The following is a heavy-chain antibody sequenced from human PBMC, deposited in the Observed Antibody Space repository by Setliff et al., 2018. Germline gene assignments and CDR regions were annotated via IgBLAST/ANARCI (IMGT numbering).Heavy chain of an antibody. CDR2: INVGGTNT. J-gene: IGHJ4*02. CDR3: ARHQGLLGQFDY. Sequence: GGSLRLSCAASGFTFSSFAMSWVRQAPGKRLEWVSIINVGGTNTYYRDSVKGRFTISRDNSKSTLYLQMNSLRAEDTAIYYCARHQGLLGQFDYWGQGTLVTVSS. CDR1: GFTFSSFA. D-gene: IGHD2-15*01. V-gene: IGHV3-23*01.